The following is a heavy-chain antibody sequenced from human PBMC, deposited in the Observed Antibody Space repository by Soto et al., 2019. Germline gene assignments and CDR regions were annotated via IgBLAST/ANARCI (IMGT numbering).Heavy chain of an antibody. CDR1: GFTFSSYA. Sequence: EVQLLESGGGLVQPGGSLRLSCAASGFTFSSYAMSWVRQAPGKGLEWVSAISGSGGSTYYADSVKGRFTISRDNSKNTLYLQMNSLRAEDTAVYYCAKGGRRVVTAAGGFDPWGQGTLVTVSS. D-gene: IGHD2-2*01. CDR2: ISGSGGST. CDR3: AKGGRRVVTAAGGFDP. V-gene: IGHV3-23*01. J-gene: IGHJ5*02.